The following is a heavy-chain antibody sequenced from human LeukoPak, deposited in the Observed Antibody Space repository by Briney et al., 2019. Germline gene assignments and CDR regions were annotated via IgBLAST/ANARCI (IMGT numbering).Heavy chain of an antibody. CDR1: GFKFDDHE. CDR3: ARDPCGSSSTGCYFEAWFDP. V-gene: IGHV3-20*04. Sequence: GGSLRLSCTASGFKFDDHEMSWVRQVPGKGLEWVSGITWNGDKTGYSDSVRGRFAISRDNTKKSLYLQMSSLGAEDTALYYCARDPCGSSSTGCYFEAWFDPWGPGTLVTVSS. J-gene: IGHJ5*02. D-gene: IGHD2-2*01. CDR2: ITWNGDKT.